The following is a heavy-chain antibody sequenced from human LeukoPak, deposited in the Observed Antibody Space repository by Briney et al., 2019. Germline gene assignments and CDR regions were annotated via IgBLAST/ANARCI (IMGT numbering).Heavy chain of an antibody. CDR3: ARRRPGVYSSGWYKGRHFDY. Sequence: SETLSLTCAVYGGSFSGYYWSWIRQPPGKGLEWIGEINHSGSTNYNPSLKSRVTISVDTSKNQFSLKLSSVTAADTAVYYCARRRPGVYSSGWYKGRHFDYWGQGTLVTVSS. D-gene: IGHD6-19*01. CDR2: INHSGST. V-gene: IGHV4-34*01. CDR1: GGSFSGYY. J-gene: IGHJ4*02.